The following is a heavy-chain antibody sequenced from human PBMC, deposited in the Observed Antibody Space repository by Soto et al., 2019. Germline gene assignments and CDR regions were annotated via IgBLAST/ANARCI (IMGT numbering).Heavy chain of an antibody. CDR2: INAGNGNT. J-gene: IGHJ4*02. Sequence: ASVKVSCKASGYTFTRYNMHWVRQAPGQRLEWMGWINAGNGNTKYSQKFQGRVTITRDTSANTAYMELSSLISEDTAVYYCASPKDNDDRLDYWGQGTLVTVSS. CDR3: ASPKDNDDRLDY. CDR1: GYTFTRYN. V-gene: IGHV1-3*01. D-gene: IGHD1-1*01.